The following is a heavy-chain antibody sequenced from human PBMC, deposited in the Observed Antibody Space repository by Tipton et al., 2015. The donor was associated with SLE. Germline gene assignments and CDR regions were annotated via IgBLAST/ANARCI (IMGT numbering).Heavy chain of an antibody. CDR3: ARDPTYFYDYSGYWGAFDS. J-gene: IGHJ3*02. V-gene: IGHV4-34*01. CDR1: GGSFSGYY. Sequence: TLSLTCAVDGGSFSGYYWHWIRQPPGKGLEWIGEINHSGNTNYNPPLKSRVTISVDTSKNQFSLKRSSVTAADTAVYYCARDPTYFYDYSGYWGAFDSWGQGTMVTVSS. D-gene: IGHD3-22*01. CDR2: INHSGNT.